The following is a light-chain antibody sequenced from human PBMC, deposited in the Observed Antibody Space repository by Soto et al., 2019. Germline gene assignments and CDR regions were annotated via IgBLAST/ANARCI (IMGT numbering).Light chain of an antibody. Sequence: QSVLTQPASVSGSPGQSITISCTGTSSDVGGYNYVSWYQQLPGKAPKLMIYDVSNRPSGVSNRFSGSKSGNTASLTISGLQAEDEADYYCSSYTSSSTWVFGGGTKLTVL. J-gene: IGLJ3*02. V-gene: IGLV2-14*01. CDR1: SSDVGGYNY. CDR3: SSYTSSSTWV. CDR2: DVS.